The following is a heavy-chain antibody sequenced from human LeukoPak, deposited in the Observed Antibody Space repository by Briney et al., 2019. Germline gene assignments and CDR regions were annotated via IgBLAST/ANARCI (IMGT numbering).Heavy chain of an antibody. D-gene: IGHD2-21*02. CDR2: ISYDGSNK. V-gene: IGHV3-30*18. CDR1: GFTFSSYG. J-gene: IGHJ4*02. CDR3: AKEGPYGSGVVVTATLDY. Sequence: PGGSLRLSCAASGFTFSSYGMHWVRQAPGKGLEWVAVISYDGSNKYYADSVKGRFTISRDNSKNTLYLQMNSLRAEDTAVYYCAKEGPYGSGVVVTATLDYWGQGTLVTVSS.